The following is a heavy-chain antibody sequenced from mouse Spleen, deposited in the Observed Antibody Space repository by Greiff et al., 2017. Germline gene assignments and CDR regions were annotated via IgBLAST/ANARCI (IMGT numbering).Heavy chain of an antibody. J-gene: IGHJ1*01. D-gene: IGHD1-2*01. Sequence: QVQLKQPGAELVMPGASVKLSCKASGYTFTSYWMHWVKQRPGQGLEWIGEIDPSDSYTNYNQKFKGKATLTVDKSSSTAYMQLSSLTSEDSAVYYCARSAGITTATSHWYFDVWGAGTTVTVSS. CDR3: ARSAGITTATSHWYFDV. V-gene: IGHV1-69*01. CDR2: IDPSDSYT. CDR1: GYTFTSYW.